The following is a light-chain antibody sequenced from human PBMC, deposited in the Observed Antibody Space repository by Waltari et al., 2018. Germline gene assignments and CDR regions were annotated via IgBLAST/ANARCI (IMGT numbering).Light chain of an antibody. J-gene: IGLJ1*01. CDR3: AAWDDSLSGPI. Sequence: QSVLTQPPSASGTPGQRVTISCSGSHSNIGSNYVYWYQQLPGTAPKLLIYKDSQRPSGGPDRFSGAKSGTSASLAISGLRSEDEADYYCAAWDDSLSGPIFATGTKVTV. CDR1: HSNIGSNY. V-gene: IGLV1-47*01. CDR2: KDS.